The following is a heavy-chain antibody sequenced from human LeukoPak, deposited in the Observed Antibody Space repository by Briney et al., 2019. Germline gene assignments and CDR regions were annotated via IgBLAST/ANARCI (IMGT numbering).Heavy chain of an antibody. CDR2: IIPIFGTA. CDR3: ARLSRNYDSSGYER. D-gene: IGHD3-22*01. V-gene: IGHV1-69*05. CDR1: GGTFSGYA. J-gene: IGHJ4*02. Sequence: GASVKVSCKASGGTFSGYAISWVRQAPGQGLEWMGRIIPIFGTANYAQKFQGRVTITTDESTSTAYMELSSLRSEDTAVYYCARLSRNYDSSGYERWGQGTLVTVSS.